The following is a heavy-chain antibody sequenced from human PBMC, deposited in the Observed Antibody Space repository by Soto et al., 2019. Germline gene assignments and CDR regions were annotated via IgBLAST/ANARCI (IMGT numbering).Heavy chain of an antibody. V-gene: IGHV1-24*01. CDR3: ATEIAPSTTLTDAFDI. Sequence: QVQLVQSGAEVKKPGASVKVSCKVSGYTLTELSMHWVRQAPGKGLEWMGGFDPEDGETIYAQKFQGRVTMTEDTSTDTAYMELSSLRSEDAAVYYCATEIAPSTTLTDAFDIWGQGTMVTVSS. CDR1: GYTLTELS. D-gene: IGHD6-13*01. J-gene: IGHJ3*02. CDR2: FDPEDGET.